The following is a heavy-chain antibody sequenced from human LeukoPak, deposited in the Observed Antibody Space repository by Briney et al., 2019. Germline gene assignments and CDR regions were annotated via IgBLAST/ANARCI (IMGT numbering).Heavy chain of an antibody. Sequence: GGSLRLSCAASGFTFSSYAMSWVRQAPGKGLEWVSAISGSGDSTYYADSVKGRFTISRDNSKNTLYLQMNSLRAEDTAVYYCAKDRRDIVVVPALGFDPWGQGTLVTVSS. CDR3: AKDRRDIVVVPALGFDP. CDR2: ISGSGDST. D-gene: IGHD2-2*01. V-gene: IGHV3-23*01. CDR1: GFTFSSYA. J-gene: IGHJ5*02.